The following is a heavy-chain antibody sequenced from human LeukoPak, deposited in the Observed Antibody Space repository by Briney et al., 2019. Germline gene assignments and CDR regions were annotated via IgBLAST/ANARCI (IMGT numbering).Heavy chain of an antibody. Sequence: GGSLRLSCAASGFTFSSYSMNWVRQAPGKGLEWVGFIRSKAYGGTTEYAASVKGRFTISRDDSKSIAYLQMNSLKTEDTVVYYCTRVDYGDYEGLVRIFDYWGQGTPVTVSS. V-gene: IGHV3-49*04. CDR3: TRVDYGDYEGLVRIFDY. CDR2: IRSKAYGGTT. CDR1: GFTFSSYS. D-gene: IGHD4-17*01. J-gene: IGHJ4*02.